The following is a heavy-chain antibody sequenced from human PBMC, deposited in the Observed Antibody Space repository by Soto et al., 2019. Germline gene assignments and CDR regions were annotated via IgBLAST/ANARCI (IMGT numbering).Heavy chain of an antibody. D-gene: IGHD5-18*01. CDR3: ARDIQLWAPDY. CDR1: GFTFSSYS. J-gene: IGHJ4*02. Sequence: VGSLRLSCAASGFTFSSYSMNWVRKAPGKGLEWVSSISSSSSYIYYADSVKGRFTISRDNAKNSLYLQMNSLRAEDTAVYYCARDIQLWAPDYWGQGTLVTVSS. V-gene: IGHV3-21*01. CDR2: ISSSSSYI.